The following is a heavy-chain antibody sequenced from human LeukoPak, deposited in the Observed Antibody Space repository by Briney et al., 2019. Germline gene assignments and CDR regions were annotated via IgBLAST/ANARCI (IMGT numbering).Heavy chain of an antibody. CDR1: SGSITSGSSY. V-gene: IGHV4-39*07. Sequence: PSETLSLTCTVSSGSITSGSSYWGWIRPPPGKGLEWIGHIFYSGITYYNPSLQSRITMSVDTSKDQFSLRLTSVTAADTAVYYCARVPYSTSLFYMDVWGKGTTVTVSS. D-gene: IGHD6-13*01. CDR2: IFYSGIT. J-gene: IGHJ6*03. CDR3: ARVPYSTSLFYMDV.